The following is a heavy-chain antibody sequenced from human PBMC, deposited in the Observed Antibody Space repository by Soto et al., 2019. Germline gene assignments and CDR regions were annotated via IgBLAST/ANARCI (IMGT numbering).Heavy chain of an antibody. D-gene: IGHD2-15*01. CDR1: GFSFSSYA. CDR2: ISGSGGST. CDR3: ASRIVVVVAAIRPYDAFDI. J-gene: IGHJ3*02. V-gene: IGHV3-23*01. Sequence: GGSLRLSCAASGFSFSSYAMSWVRQAPGKGLEWVSAISGSGGSTYYADSVKGRFTISRDNSKNTLYLQMNSLRAEDTAVYYCASRIVVVVAAIRPYDAFDIWGQGTMVTVSS.